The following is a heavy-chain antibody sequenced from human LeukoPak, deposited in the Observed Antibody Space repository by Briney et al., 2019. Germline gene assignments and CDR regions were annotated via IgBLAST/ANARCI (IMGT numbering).Heavy chain of an antibody. CDR3: ARHVFWVPDY. J-gene: IGHJ4*02. CDR2: IYHSGST. V-gene: IGHV4-30-2*01. Sequence: SETLSLTCTVSGGSISSGGYYWSWIRQPPGKGLEWIGYIYHSGSTYYNPSLKSRVTISVDRSKNQFSLKLSSVTAADTAVYYCARHVFWVPDYWGQGTLVTVSS. D-gene: IGHD1-1*01. CDR1: GGSISSGGYY.